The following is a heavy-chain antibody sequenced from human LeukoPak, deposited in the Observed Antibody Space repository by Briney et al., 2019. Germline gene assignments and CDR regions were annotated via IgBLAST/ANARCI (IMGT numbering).Heavy chain of an antibody. CDR3: AKDLGGSYLDY. Sequence: GASVKVSCKASGYTFTNYNINWVRQAPGQGLEWMGWISPTSGGTNYAQKFQGRVTMTRDTSISTAYMELSRLRAEDTAVHYCAKDLGGSYLDYWGQGTLVTVSS. D-gene: IGHD1-26*01. CDR2: ISPTSGGT. CDR1: GYTFTNYN. V-gene: IGHV1-2*02. J-gene: IGHJ4*02.